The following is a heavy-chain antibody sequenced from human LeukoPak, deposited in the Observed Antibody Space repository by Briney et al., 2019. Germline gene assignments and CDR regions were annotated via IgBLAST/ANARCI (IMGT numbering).Heavy chain of an antibody. CDR3: ARVTGGGNVAYWYFDL. J-gene: IGHJ2*01. Sequence: SETLSLTCGVDGGSFTASYWSWIRQSPGKGLEWIGEIHHAGDTNYNPSLKSRVTISLDIYRAQFSLNLKSVTAADTAVYYCARVTGGGNVAYWYFDLWGRGTLVSVSS. CDR1: GGSFTASY. V-gene: IGHV4-34*01. CDR2: IHHAGDT. D-gene: IGHD4-23*01.